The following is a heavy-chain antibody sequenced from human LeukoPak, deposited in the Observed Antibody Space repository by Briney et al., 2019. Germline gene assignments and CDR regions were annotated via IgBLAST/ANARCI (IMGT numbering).Heavy chain of an antibody. Sequence: PGGSLRLSCTASGFTFSNYGLNWVRQAPGKGLEWVAVISYDGSNKYYADSVKGRFTISRDNSKNTLYLQMNSLRAEDTAVYYCARDYGSGEQEAFDIWGQGTMVTVSS. D-gene: IGHD3-10*01. CDR3: ARDYGSGEQEAFDI. J-gene: IGHJ3*02. CDR1: GFTFSNYG. CDR2: ISYDGSNK. V-gene: IGHV3-30*03.